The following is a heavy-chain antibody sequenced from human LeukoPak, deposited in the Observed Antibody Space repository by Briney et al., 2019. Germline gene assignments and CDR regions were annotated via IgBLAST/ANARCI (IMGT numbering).Heavy chain of an antibody. Sequence: ASVKVSCKASGYTFTSYDINWVRQATGQGLEWMGWMNPNSGNTGYAQKFQGRVTMTRNTSISTAYMELSSLRSEDTAVYYCARVPSGGDKFDPWGQGTLVTVSS. D-gene: IGHD6-25*01. J-gene: IGHJ5*02. V-gene: IGHV1-8*01. CDR3: ARVPSGGDKFDP. CDR1: GYTFTSYD. CDR2: MNPNSGNT.